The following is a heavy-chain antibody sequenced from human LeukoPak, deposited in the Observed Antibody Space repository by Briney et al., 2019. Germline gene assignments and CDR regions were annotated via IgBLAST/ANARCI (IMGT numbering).Heavy chain of an antibody. CDR2: ISGNGGST. D-gene: IGHD6-19*01. CDR3: AKGEQWLTRSPFDY. J-gene: IGHJ4*02. V-gene: IGHV3-23*01. CDR1: GFTFSSYA. Sequence: GGSLRLSCAASGFTFSSYAMSWVRQAPGKGLEWVSAISGNGGSTYYADSVKGRFTISRDNSKNTLYLQMNSLRAEDTAVYYCAKGEQWLTRSPFDYWGQGTLVTVSS.